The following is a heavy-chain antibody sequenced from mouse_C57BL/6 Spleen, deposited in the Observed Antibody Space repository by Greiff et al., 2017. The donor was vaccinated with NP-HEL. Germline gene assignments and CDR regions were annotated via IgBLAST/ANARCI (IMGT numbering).Heavy chain of an antibody. J-gene: IGHJ4*01. V-gene: IGHV1-64*01. CDR3: ASSAYYSSPYYAMGC. CDR1: GYTFTSYW. D-gene: IGHD2-12*01. CDR2: IHPNSGST. Sequence: VQLQQPGAELVKPGASVKLSCKASGYTFTSYWMHWVKQRPGQGLEWIGMIHPNSGSTNYNEKFKSKATLTVDKSSSTAYMQLSSLTSEDSAVYYCASSAYYSSPYYAMGCRGQGTSVTVAS.